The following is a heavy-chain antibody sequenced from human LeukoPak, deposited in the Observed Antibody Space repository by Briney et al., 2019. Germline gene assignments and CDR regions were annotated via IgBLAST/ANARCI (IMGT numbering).Heavy chain of an antibody. D-gene: IGHD4-17*01. J-gene: IGHJ4*02. CDR2: IQYDGRNK. V-gene: IGHV3-30*02. CDR1: GFSDSNSG. CDR3: AKGGDYALDY. Sequence: PGGSLRLSCAASGFSDSNSGIHWVRQAPGKGLDWLAFIQYDGRNKYYADSVKGRFTMSRDNSKNTLTMFLQMNSLRVEDTAVYYCAKGGDYALDYWGQGTLVTVSS.